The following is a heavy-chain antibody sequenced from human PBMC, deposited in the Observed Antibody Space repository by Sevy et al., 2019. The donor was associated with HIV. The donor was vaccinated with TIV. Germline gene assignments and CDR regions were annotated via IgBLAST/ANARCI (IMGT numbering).Heavy chain of an antibody. CDR3: ARDFIMITFGGVIVTGPDYYYYGMDV. V-gene: IGHV3-30-3*01. Sequence: GGSLRLSCAASGFTFSSYAMHWVRQAPGKGLEWVAVISYDGSNKYYADSVKGRFTISRDNSKNTLYLQMNSLRAEDTAVYYCARDFIMITFGGVIVTGPDYYYYGMDVWGQGTTVTVSS. J-gene: IGHJ6*02. D-gene: IGHD3-16*02. CDR1: GFTFSSYA. CDR2: ISYDGSNK.